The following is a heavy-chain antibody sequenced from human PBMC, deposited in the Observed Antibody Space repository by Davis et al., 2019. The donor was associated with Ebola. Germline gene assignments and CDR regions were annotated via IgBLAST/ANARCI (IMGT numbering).Heavy chain of an antibody. CDR3: VRGHSGSYDY. Sequence: ASVKVSCKVSGGSFNNFAINWVRQAPGQGLEWMGWITTYNGNPDYSQKVQGRVTMTTDTSTSTVYLELNSLTSDDTAVYYCVRGHSGSYDYWGQGTLVTVSS. D-gene: IGHD1-26*01. J-gene: IGHJ4*02. CDR1: GGSFNNFA. V-gene: IGHV1-18*01. CDR2: ITTYNGNP.